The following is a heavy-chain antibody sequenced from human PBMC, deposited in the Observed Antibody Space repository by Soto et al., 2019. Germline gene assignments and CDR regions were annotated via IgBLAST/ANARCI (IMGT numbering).Heavy chain of an antibody. CDR3: AKDLGRSYFFCLVV. Sequence: EVQLLESRGDLVQPGGSLRLSCAASGFTFSSYAMSWVRQAQGKGLEWVSVISGSAGSTYYADCVRGRFTISRDNYKNTLYLQMSSLRAEDTALYYCAKDLGRSYFFCLVVWGRGTTVTVSS. J-gene: IGHJ6*02. V-gene: IGHV3-23*01. CDR1: GFTFSSYA. D-gene: IGHD7-27*01. CDR2: ISGSAGST.